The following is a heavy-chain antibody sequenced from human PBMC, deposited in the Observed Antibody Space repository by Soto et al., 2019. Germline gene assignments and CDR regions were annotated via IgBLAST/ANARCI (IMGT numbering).Heavy chain of an antibody. V-gene: IGHV3-30*18. D-gene: IGHD1-1*01. Sequence: PGGSLRLSCAASGFTFSSYGMHWVRQAPGKGLEWVAVISYDGSNKYYADSVKGRFTISRDNSKNTLYLQMNSLRAEDTAEYYCVKDLEHGGRGAFDIWGQGTMVTVSS. CDR2: ISYDGSNK. J-gene: IGHJ3*02. CDR1: GFTFSSYG. CDR3: VKDLEHGGRGAFDI.